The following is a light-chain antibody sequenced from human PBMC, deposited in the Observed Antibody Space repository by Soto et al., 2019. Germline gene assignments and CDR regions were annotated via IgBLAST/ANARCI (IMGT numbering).Light chain of an antibody. CDR1: SSNIGAGYD. V-gene: IGLV1-40*01. Sequence: QAVVTQPPSVSGAPGQRVTISCTGSSSNIGAGYDVHWYQQLPGTAPKLLIYGNSNRPSGVPDRFSGSKSGTSAFLAITGLQAEDEADYYCQSYDSSLSGYVFGTGTQLTVL. CDR2: GNS. CDR3: QSYDSSLSGYV. J-gene: IGLJ1*01.